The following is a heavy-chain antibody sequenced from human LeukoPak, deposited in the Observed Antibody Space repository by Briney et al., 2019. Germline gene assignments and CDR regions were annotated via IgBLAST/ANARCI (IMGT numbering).Heavy chain of an antibody. Sequence: SETLSLTCSVSGGSINSHCWSWLRQPPGQGLEWVGYICYSGSTNYNPSLKSRVTMSVDTSKNHFSLNLSSVTAADTAVYFCARGHGYQIYWGRGTLVTVSS. V-gene: IGHV4-59*11. D-gene: IGHD5-24*01. J-gene: IGHJ4*02. CDR1: GGSINSHC. CDR2: ICYSGST. CDR3: ARGHGYQIY.